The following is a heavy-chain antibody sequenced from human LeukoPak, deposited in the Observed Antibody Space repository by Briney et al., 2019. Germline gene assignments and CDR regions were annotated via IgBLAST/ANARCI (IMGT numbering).Heavy chain of an antibody. V-gene: IGHV4-59*08. CDR1: GGSLSHSH. J-gene: IGHJ4*02. Sequence: PSETLSLTCTVSGGSLSHSHWSWIREPPGKRLEWIGYVFDSGSTNYNPSLKSRVTMSRDTSKNQFSLKVGSVTAADTAVYYCARRDTGSGSYDYFGDWGQGALVTVSS. D-gene: IGHD3-10*01. CDR3: ARRDTGSGSYDYFGD. CDR2: VFDSGST.